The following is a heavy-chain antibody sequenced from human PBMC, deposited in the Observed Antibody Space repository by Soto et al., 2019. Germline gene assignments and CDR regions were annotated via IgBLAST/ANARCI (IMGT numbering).Heavy chain of an antibody. CDR2: INPDNGNT. CDR3: ARGIATGQLDP. V-gene: IGHV1-3*01. J-gene: IGHJ5*02. CDR1: GYTFTRYT. Sequence: QVQLVQSGAEVKKPGASVKISCKASGYTFTRYTMNWVRQAPGQRLEWMGWINPDNGNTKYSQKFQDRVIITRDTSASTAYMDLRSLRSEDTAVYYCARGIATGQLDPWGQGTRVTASS. D-gene: IGHD2-15*01.